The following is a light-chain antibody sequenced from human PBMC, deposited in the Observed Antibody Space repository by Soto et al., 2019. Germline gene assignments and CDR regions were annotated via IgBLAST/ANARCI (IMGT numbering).Light chain of an antibody. J-gene: IGKJ4*02. CDR3: QQYSSSRT. CDR2: GPS. V-gene: IGKV3-15*01. CDR1: QSVGST. Sequence: EIFMTQSQATLSVFPGERVILSCSARQSVGSTLAWYQQKPGQAPRLLIRGPSTRATVVHARFSGSGSGTEFTLTSISLQSEDFAVYYCQQYSSSRTFGGGTTLEIK.